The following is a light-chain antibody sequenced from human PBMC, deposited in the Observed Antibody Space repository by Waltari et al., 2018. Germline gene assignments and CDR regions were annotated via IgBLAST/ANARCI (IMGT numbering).Light chain of an antibody. V-gene: IGKV1-5*03. J-gene: IGKJ4*01. Sequence: DIQMTESPSTLSASVGDRVTITCRASQSISSWLAWYQQKPGKAPKLLIYKASSLESGVPSRFSGSGSGTEFTLTISSLQPDDFATYYCQQYNSYTLTFGGGTKVEIK. CDR1: QSISSW. CDR3: QQYNSYTLT. CDR2: KAS.